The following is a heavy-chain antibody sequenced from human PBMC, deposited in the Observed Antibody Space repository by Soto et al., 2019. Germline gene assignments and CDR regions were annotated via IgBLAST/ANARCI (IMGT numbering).Heavy chain of an antibody. CDR1: GFTFSSYG. CDR2: ISYDGSNK. D-gene: IGHD2-2*01. CDR3: AKDLQGIVLVPAATDYYYYDMDV. Sequence: GGSLRLSCAASGFTFSSYGMHWVRQAPGKGLEWVAVISYDGSNKYYADSVKGRFTISRDNSKNTLYLQMNSLRAEDTAVYYCAKDLQGIVLVPAATDYYYYDMDVWGQGTTVTVSS. V-gene: IGHV3-30*18. J-gene: IGHJ6*02.